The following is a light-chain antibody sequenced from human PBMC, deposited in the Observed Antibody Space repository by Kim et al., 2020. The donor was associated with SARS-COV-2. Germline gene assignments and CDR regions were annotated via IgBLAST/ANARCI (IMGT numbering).Light chain of an antibody. CDR1: NVGSKG. Sequence: APGTAARITMWGTNVGSKGVHGYQQQPGPGPVLVIYYDSDRHPGIPVRFSGSNSGNTDTLTISRVGAGDEADYYCQVWDSSSDHPVFGGGTKLTVL. V-gene: IGLV3-21*04. CDR2: YDS. CDR3: QVWDSSSDHPV. J-gene: IGLJ3*02.